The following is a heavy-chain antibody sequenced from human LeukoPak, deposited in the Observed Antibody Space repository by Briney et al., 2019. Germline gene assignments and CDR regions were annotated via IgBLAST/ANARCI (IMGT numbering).Heavy chain of an antibody. J-gene: IGHJ4*02. V-gene: IGHV4-34*01. Sequence: GSLRLSCAASGFTFSNYWMSWVRQAPGKGLEWIGEINHSGSTNYNPSLKSRVTISVDTSKNQFSLKLSSATAADTAVYYCASGTAAVPVDYWGQGTLVTVSS. CDR1: GFTFSNYW. CDR3: ASGTAAVPVDY. D-gene: IGHD6-13*01. CDR2: INHSGST.